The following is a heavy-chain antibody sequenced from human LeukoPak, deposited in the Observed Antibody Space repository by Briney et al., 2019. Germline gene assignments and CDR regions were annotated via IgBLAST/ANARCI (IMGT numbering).Heavy chain of an antibody. D-gene: IGHD5-18*01. CDR2: IWYDGSNK. CDR1: GFTFSNYG. Sequence: QPGRSLRLSCAASGFTFSNYGMHWVRQAPGKGLEWVAVIWYDGSNKYYADSVKGRFTISRDNSKNTLYLQMKSLRAKDTAVYYCAKDRDTAMEIDYWGQGTLVTVSS. J-gene: IGHJ4*02. CDR3: AKDRDTAMEIDY. V-gene: IGHV3-33*06.